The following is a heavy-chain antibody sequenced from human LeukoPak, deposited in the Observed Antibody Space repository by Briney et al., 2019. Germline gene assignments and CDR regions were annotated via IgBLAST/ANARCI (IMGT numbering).Heavy chain of an antibody. CDR2: ISAYNGNT. V-gene: IGHV1-18*01. D-gene: IGHD3-22*01. CDR1: GYTFSNYG. CDR3: ARDRYYFDSSDYYFFDY. J-gene: IGHJ4*02. Sequence: ASVKVSCKASGYTFSNYGISWVRQAPGQGLEWMGWISAYNGNTYYAQKFQGRVTMITDTPTNTAYMELRSLRSDDAAVYYCARDRYYFDSSDYYFFDYWGQGALVTVSS.